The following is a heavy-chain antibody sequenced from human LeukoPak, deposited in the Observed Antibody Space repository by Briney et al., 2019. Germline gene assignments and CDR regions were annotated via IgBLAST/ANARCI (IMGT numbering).Heavy chain of an antibody. D-gene: IGHD2-15*01. J-gene: IGHJ4*02. CDR1: GGTFSSYA. CDR2: IIPILGIA. Sequence: AASVKVSCKASGGTFSSYAISWVRQAPGQGLEWMGRIIPILGIANYAQKFQGRVTITADKSTSTAYMELSSLRSEDTAVYYCARVTSADSGYGYYFDYRGQGTLVTVSS. V-gene: IGHV1-69*04. CDR3: ARVTSADSGYGYYFDY.